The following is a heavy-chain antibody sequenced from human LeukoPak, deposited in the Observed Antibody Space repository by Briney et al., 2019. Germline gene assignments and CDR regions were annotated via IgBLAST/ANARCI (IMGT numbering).Heavy chain of an antibody. V-gene: IGHV4-38-2*02. CDR2: IYHSGST. CDR3: ARVFTVVTAIDY. CDR1: GYSISSGYY. Sequence: SETLSLTCTVSGYSISSGYYWGWIRQPPGKGLEWIGSIYHSGSTYYNPSLKSRVTISVDTSKNQFSLKLSSVTAADTAVYYCARVFTVVTAIDYWGQGTLATVSS. J-gene: IGHJ4*02. D-gene: IGHD4-23*01.